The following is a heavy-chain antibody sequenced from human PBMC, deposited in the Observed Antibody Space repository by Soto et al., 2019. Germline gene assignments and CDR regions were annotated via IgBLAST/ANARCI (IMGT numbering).Heavy chain of an antibody. CDR1: GFTFSSYG. J-gene: IGHJ6*02. CDR2: ISYDGSNK. CDR3: AKDLQKGGYGMDV. Sequence: PGGSLRLSCAASGFTFSSYGMHWVRQAPGKGLEWVAVISYDGSNKYYADSVKGRFTISRDNSKSTLYLQLNSLRPEDKAVYYCAKDLQKGGYGMDVGSQGTPVTVSS. D-gene: IGHD4-4*01. V-gene: IGHV3-30*18.